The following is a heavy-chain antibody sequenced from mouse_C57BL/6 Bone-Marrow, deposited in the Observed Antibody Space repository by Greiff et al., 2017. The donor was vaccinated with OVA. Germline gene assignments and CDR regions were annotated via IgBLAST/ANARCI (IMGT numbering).Heavy chain of an antibody. CDR1: GYTFTSYG. CDR2: IYPRSGNT. CDR3: ARIYRSSYGY. D-gene: IGHD1-1*01. Sequence: QVQLQQSGAELARPGASVKLSCKASGYTFTSYGISWVKQRTGQGLEWIGEIYPRSGNTSYNEKIKGKATLTADNSSSTASMALRSLTSEDAAVYFCARIYRSSYGYWGQGTTLTVSS. V-gene: IGHV1-81*01. J-gene: IGHJ2*01.